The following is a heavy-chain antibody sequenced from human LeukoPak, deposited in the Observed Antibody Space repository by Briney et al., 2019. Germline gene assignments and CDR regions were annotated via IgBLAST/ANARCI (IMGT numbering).Heavy chain of an antibody. CDR1: GFIFSNYA. V-gene: IGHV3-21*01. Sequence: GGSLRLSCAASGFIFSNYAMSWVRQAPGKGLEWVSSISSSSSYIYYADSVRGRFTISRDNAKNSLYLQMNSLRAEDTAVYYCARGDRDLYCSSTSCYPVLGGQGTLVTVSS. CDR2: ISSSSSYI. D-gene: IGHD2-2*01. CDR3: ARGDRDLYCSSTSCYPVL. J-gene: IGHJ4*02.